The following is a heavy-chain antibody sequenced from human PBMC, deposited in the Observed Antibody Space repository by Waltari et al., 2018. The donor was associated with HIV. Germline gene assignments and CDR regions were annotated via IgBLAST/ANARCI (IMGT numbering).Heavy chain of an antibody. CDR3: ARHRRCQSTIVVVPAASCWFDP. J-gene: IGHJ5*02. D-gene: IGHD2-2*01. V-gene: IGHV4-39*01. CDR2: IYYSGST. Sequence: QLQLQESGPGLVKPSETLSLTCTVSGGSISSSSYYWGWIRQPPGKGLEWLGSIYYSGSTYYNPSLKSRVTISVDTSKNQFSLKLSSVTAADTAVYYCARHRRCQSTIVVVPAASCWFDPWGQGTLVTVSS. CDR1: GGSISSSSYY.